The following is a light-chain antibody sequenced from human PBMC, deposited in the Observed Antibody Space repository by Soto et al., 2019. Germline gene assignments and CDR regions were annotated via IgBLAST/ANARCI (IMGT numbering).Light chain of an antibody. CDR2: AAS. Sequence: DIQLTQSPSFLSASVGDRVTITCRASQGISSYLAWYQQKPGKAPKLLIYAASTLQSGVPSRFSGSGSGTEFTLTNSSLQPEDFATYYCQQLNSYASITFGQGTRLEIK. V-gene: IGKV1-9*01. CDR1: QGISSY. J-gene: IGKJ5*01. CDR3: QQLNSYASIT.